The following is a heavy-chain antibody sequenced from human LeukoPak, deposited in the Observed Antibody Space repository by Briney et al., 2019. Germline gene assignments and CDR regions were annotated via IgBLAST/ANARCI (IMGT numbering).Heavy chain of an antibody. CDR3: ARNTSGFKLGDAFDI. CDR1: GFTFSSYA. J-gene: IGHJ3*02. D-gene: IGHD3-22*01. V-gene: IGHV3-23*01. CDR2: ISGSAYST. Sequence: PGGSLRLSCAASGFTFSSYAMTWVRQAPGKGLEWISAISGSAYSTSYAASVKGRFTISRDNSKNTLYLQMNSLRAEDTAIYYCARNTSGFKLGDAFDIWGQGTMVTVSS.